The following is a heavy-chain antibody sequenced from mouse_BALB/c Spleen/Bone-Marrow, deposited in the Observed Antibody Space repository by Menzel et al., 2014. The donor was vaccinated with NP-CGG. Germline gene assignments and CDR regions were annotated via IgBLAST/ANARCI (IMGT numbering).Heavy chain of an antibody. J-gene: IGHJ2*01. CDR2: IYPGNSDT. V-gene: IGHV1-5*01. D-gene: IGHD3-1*01. Sequence: EVQLQQSGTVLARPGAAVKMSCKASGYTFSNYWMHWVKQRPGQGLEWIGTIYPGNSDTTYNQKFKGKAKLTAVTSTSTAYMGLSSLTNEDSAVYYCTTLARSDLDYWGQGTTLTVSS. CDR1: GYTFSNYW. CDR3: TTLARSDLDY.